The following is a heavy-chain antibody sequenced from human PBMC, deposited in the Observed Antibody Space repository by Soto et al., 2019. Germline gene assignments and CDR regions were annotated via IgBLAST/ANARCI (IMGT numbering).Heavy chain of an antibody. CDR3: ARRRAQYGSGSYWFDP. V-gene: IGHV1-8*01. Sequence: QVQLVQSGAEVKKPGASVKVSCKASGYTFTSYDINWVRQATGQGLEWMGWMNPNSGNTGYAQKFQGRVTMTRNTSISTAYMELSSLRYEDTAVYYCARRRAQYGSGSYWFDPWCQGTLVTVSS. CDR2: MNPNSGNT. D-gene: IGHD3-10*01. CDR1: GYTFTSYD. J-gene: IGHJ5*02.